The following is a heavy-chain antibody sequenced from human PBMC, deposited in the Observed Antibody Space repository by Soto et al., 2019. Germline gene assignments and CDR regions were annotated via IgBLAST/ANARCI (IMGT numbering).Heavy chain of an antibody. Sequence: VGSLRLSCASSVFTVSSNYMSCVRHSPGKWLEWVSVIYSGGSTYYADSVKGRFTISRDNSKNTLYLQMNSLRAEDTAVYYCARDPGGYSYGYNYYYYGMEFWGQGTTVIVSS. V-gene: IGHV3-53*01. CDR2: IYSGGST. CDR3: ARDPGGYSYGYNYYYYGMEF. CDR1: VFTVSSNY. D-gene: IGHD5-18*01. J-gene: IGHJ6*01.